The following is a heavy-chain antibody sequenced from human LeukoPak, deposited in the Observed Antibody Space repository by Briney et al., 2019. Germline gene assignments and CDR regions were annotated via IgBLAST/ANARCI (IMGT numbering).Heavy chain of an antibody. D-gene: IGHD2-2*01. V-gene: IGHV1-8*01. CDR1: GYTFTRYD. J-gene: IGHJ4*02. Sequence: GASVKVSCKASGYTFTRYDINWVRQATGQGLEWMGWMNTKSGNTGHAQKSQGRVTMTRDTSTSTVYMELSSLTSDDTAVYYCARVGAYCTSTSCLDYWGQGTLVTVSS. CDR2: MNTKSGNT. CDR3: ARVGAYCTSTSCLDY.